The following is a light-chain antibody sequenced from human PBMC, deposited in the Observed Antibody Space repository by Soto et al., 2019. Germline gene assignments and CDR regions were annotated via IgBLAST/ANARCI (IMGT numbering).Light chain of an antibody. CDR2: VNT. CDR1: SSNIGADFG. J-gene: IGLJ3*02. V-gene: IGLV1-40*01. Sequence: QAVVTQPPSVSGATGQTITISCTGSSSNIGADFGVHWYQQLPGAAPKLVIFVNTNRPSGVPDRFSGSKSGTSASLAITGLRAEDEADYYCQSYDRSLSGWVFGTGTKLTVL. CDR3: QSYDRSLSGWV.